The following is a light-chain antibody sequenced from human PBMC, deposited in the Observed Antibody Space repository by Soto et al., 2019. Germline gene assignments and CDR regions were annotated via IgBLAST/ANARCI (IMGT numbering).Light chain of an antibody. V-gene: IGLV1-40*01. CDR3: PSYDSSLSGYV. J-gene: IGLJ1*01. CDR1: SSNIGAGYE. CDR2: ENN. Sequence: QAVLTQPPSVSEAPGQRVTISCTGSSSNIGAGYEAHWYQQVPGPAPKLLIYENNNRPSRVPDRFSGSKSGTSASLAITGIQDEDAAEYYCPSYDSSLSGYVFGPGTKLTVL.